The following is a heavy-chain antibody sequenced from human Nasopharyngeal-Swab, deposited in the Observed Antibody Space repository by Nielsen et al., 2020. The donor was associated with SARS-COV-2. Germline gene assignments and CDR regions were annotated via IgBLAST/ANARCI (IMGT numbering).Heavy chain of an antibody. J-gene: IGHJ4*02. Sequence: GESLKISCAASGFTFSSYAMHWVRQAPGKGLEWMGGFDPEDGETIYAQKFQGRVTMTEDTSTDTAYMELSSLRSEDTAVYYCATEIGSGWYDYWGQGTLVTVSS. CDR2: FDPEDGET. CDR3: ATEIGSGWYDY. V-gene: IGHV1-24*01. CDR1: GFTFSSYA. D-gene: IGHD6-19*01.